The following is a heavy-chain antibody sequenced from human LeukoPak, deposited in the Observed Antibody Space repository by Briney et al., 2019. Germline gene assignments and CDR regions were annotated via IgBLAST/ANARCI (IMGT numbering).Heavy chain of an antibody. CDR1: GFTFSKYL. D-gene: IGHD6-19*01. V-gene: IGHV3-7*01. Sequence: GGSLRLSRATSGFTFSKYLINWGRQAPGKGLEWVANINQDGSTKNYVDSVKGRFTISRDNAKDSLYLQMNSLRAEDTAVYYCEGAWSWGQGTLVTVSS. CDR2: INQDGSTK. J-gene: IGHJ5*02. CDR3: EGAWS.